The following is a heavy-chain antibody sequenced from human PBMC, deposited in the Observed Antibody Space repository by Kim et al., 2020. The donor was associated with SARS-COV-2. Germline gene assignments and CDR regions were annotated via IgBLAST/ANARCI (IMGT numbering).Heavy chain of an antibody. D-gene: IGHD3-16*01. J-gene: IGHJ4*02. Sequence: DGSEKYYVDSVKGRFTISRDNAKNSLYLQMNSLRAEDTAVYYCARGTGGVWGQGTLVTVSS. CDR3: ARGTGGV. CDR2: DGSEK. V-gene: IGHV3-7*01.